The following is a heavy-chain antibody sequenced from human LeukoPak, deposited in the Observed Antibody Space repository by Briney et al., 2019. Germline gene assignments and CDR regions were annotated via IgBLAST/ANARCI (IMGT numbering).Heavy chain of an antibody. D-gene: IGHD3-16*02. Sequence: GGSLRLSCAASGFTFSSYWMSWVRQAPGKGLEWGANIKQDGSAKYYVDSVKGRFTISRDNAKNSLHLQMNSLRAEDTAVYYCARDNYVWGSYRYPGGLDYWGQGTLVTVSS. J-gene: IGHJ4*02. CDR3: ARDNYVWGSYRYPGGLDY. CDR1: GFTFSSYW. CDR2: IKQDGSAK. V-gene: IGHV3-7*01.